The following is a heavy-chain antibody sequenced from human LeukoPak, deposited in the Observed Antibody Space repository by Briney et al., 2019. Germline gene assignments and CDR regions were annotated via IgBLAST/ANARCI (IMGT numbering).Heavy chain of an antibody. CDR1: GFTFNNFA. J-gene: IGHJ6*03. D-gene: IGHD5-18*01. CDR2: ISGSGGST. CDR3: AKGGPWIHDYYYYMDV. V-gene: IGHV3-23*01. Sequence: PGGTLRLSCAASGFTFNNFAMSWVRRAPGKGLEWVSSISGSGGSTYYADSVRGRFTISRDNSKNTLYLQMNSLRAEDTAVYYCAKGGPWIHDYYYYMDVWGKGTTVTVSS.